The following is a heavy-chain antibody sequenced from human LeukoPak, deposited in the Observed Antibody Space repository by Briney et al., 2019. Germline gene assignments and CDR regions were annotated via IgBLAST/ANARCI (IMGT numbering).Heavy chain of an antibody. CDR2: IYPGDSDT. CDR3: ARHGLLKYIDY. J-gene: IGHJ4*02. CDR1: GYRFSNYW. V-gene: IGHV5-51*01. D-gene: IGHD3-22*01. Sequence: GESLKISCKSSGYRFSNYWIGWVRQKPGKGLEWMGIIYPGDSDTRYSPSFQGQVTMSVDKSISTAYLQWSSLKTSDTAMYYCARHGLLKYIDYWGQGTLVTVSS.